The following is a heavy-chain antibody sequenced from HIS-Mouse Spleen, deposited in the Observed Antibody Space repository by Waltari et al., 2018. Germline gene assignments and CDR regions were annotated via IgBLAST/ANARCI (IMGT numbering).Heavy chain of an antibody. CDR1: GGSISSYY. Sequence: QVQLQESGPGLVKPSETLSLTCTVSGGSISSYYWSWIRQPAGKGLEWIRRIYTSGWTNNHPSLNSRVTRSADTAKNQFYLKLSSVTAADTALYYCARDFHDFWSGYYGGDKKHDAFDIWGQGTMVTVSS. V-gene: IGHV4-4*07. D-gene: IGHD3-3*01. CDR2: IYTSGWT. J-gene: IGHJ3*02. CDR3: ARDFHDFWSGYYGGDKKHDAFDI.